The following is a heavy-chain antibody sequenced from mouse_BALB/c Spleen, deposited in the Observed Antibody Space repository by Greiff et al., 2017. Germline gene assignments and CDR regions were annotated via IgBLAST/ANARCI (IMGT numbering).Heavy chain of an antibody. CDR2: ISSGSSTI. D-gene: IGHD4-1*01. CDR1: GFTFSSFG. Sequence: DVKLVESGGGLVQPGGSRKLSCAASGFTFSSFGMHWVRQAPEKGLEWVAYISSGSSTIYYADTVKGRFTISRDNPKNTLFLQMTSLRSEDTAMYYCARPSGSYYAMDYWGQGTSVTVSS. CDR3: ARPSGSYYAMDY. J-gene: IGHJ4*01. V-gene: IGHV5-17*02.